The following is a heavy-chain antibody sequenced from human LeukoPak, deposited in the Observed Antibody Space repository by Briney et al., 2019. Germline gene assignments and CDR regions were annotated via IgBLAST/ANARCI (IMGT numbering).Heavy chain of an antibody. D-gene: IGHD4-17*01. CDR2: IIPMINTP. CDR3: AIFQGTYGDNDNDF. V-gene: IGHV1-69*01. Sequence: SVKVSCKACGGTFRSFAINWVRQAPGKGLEWTGGIIPMINTPKYAQRFQGRVSITADESTSTGYMEVSSLRSEDTAVYYCAIFQGTYGDNDNDFWGQGTLVTVSS. CDR1: GGTFRSFA. J-gene: IGHJ4*02.